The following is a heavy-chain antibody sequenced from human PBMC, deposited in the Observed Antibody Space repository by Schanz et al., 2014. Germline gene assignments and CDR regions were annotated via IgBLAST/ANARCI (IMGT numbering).Heavy chain of an antibody. J-gene: IGHJ5*02. CDR2: ISPYNGNT. Sequence: QVHLVQSGAEVKKPGSSVKVSCKASGYTFISYGIKWVRQAPGQGLEWMGWISPYNGNTNYAQKLQGRVTMTRNTSISTAYMELSSLRSEDTAVYYCARGRGCTGGSCYSWFDLWGQGTLVTVAS. CDR1: GYTFISYG. CDR3: ARGRGCTGGSCYSWFDL. V-gene: IGHV1-8*02. D-gene: IGHD2-15*01.